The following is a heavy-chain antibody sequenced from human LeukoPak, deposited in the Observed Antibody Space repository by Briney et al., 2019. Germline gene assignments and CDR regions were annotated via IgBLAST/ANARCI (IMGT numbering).Heavy chain of an antibody. CDR3: ARDIEYGGFDI. D-gene: IGHD1-26*01. Sequence: KSGGSLRLSCAASGFTFSSYSMNWVRQAPGKGLEWVSSISSSSYIYYADSVKGRFTISRDNAKNSLYLQMNSLRAEDTAVYYCARDIEYGGFDIWGQGTMVTVSS. CDR1: GFTFSSYS. V-gene: IGHV3-21*01. CDR2: ISSSSYI. J-gene: IGHJ3*02.